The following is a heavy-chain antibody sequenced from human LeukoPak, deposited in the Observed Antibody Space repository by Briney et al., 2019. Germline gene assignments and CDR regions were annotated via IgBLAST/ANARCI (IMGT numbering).Heavy chain of an antibody. CDR3: AKAPPPGYYYYAMDV. D-gene: IGHD2-15*01. CDR2: ISGSGGGT. CDR1: GFTFSSCA. J-gene: IGHJ6*02. V-gene: IGHV3-23*01. Sequence: GGSLRLSCAASGFTFSSCAMSWVRQAPGKGLEWVSAISGSGGGTYYADSVKGRFTISRDNSKNTPYLQMNSLRVEDTAVYYCAKAPPPGYYYYAMDVWGQGTTVTVSS.